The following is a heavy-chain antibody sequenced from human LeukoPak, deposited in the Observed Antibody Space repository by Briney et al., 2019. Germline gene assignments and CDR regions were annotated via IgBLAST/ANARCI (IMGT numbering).Heavy chain of an antibody. CDR1: GFTFSNYA. J-gene: IGHJ4*02. Sequence: PGGSLRLSCAASGFTFSNYAMTWVRQAPGKGLEWVSAISGHGGSTYYADSVKGRFTISRDNSKNTLHLQMNSLRAEDTAVYYCAKVPVVVPAAPTHFDYWGQGTLVTVSS. CDR2: ISGHGGST. CDR3: AKVPVVVPAAPTHFDY. V-gene: IGHV3-23*01. D-gene: IGHD2-2*01.